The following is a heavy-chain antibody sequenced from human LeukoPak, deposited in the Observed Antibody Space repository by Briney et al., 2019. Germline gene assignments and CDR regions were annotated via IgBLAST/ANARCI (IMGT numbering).Heavy chain of an antibody. CDR2: IIPIFGIA. CDR1: GGTFSSYA. J-gene: IGHJ6*02. V-gene: IGHV1-69*04. Sequence: SVKVSCKASGGTFSSYAISWVRQAPGQGLEWMGRIIPIFGIANYAQKFQGRVTITADKSTSTAYMELSSLRSEDAAVYYCAKGYCSSTSCYADGMDVWGQGTTVTVSS. D-gene: IGHD2-2*01. CDR3: AKGYCSSTSCYADGMDV.